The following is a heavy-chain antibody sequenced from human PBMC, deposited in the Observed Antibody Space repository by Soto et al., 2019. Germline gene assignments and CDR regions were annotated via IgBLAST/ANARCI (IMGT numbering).Heavy chain of an antibody. Sequence: PSETLSLTCTVSGGSISSYYWSWIRQPPGKGLEWIGYTHYSGNTKYNASLKSRVSMSVDTSKNQFSLKVSSVTAADTAVYYCVRSGAAAVYYWGQGTQVTSPQ. V-gene: IGHV4-59*01. CDR3: VRSGAAAVYY. D-gene: IGHD6-13*01. CDR2: THYSGNT. CDR1: GGSISSYY. J-gene: IGHJ4*02.